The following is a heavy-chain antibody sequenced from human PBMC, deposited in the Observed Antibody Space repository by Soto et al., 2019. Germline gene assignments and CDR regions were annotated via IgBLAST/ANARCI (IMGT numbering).Heavy chain of an antibody. CDR3: ARRSWSSFGYFDP. V-gene: IGHV5-10-1*01. CDR2: IDPSAAYT. Sequence: GGSLKISCTASGYRFTSYWISWVRQTPGKGLEWVGRIDPSAAYTYYAPSFHGHVTISTDKSNNTAYLQRNSLKASDTAMYYCARRSWSSFGYFDPWGQGTLVTVSS. CDR1: GYRFTSYW. D-gene: IGHD3-3*01. J-gene: IGHJ5*02.